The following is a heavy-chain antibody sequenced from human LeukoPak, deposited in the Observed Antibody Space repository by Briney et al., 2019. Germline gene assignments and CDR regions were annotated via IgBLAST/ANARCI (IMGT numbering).Heavy chain of an antibody. Sequence: GGSLRLSCAASGLTFSGYWMSWVRQAPGKGLEWVANIEQDGSERYYVDSVKGRFTISRDNAKNSLYLQMNSLRAEDTAVYYCASGNWNDRAFDIWGQGTMVTVSS. CDR2: IEQDGSER. CDR3: ASGNWNDRAFDI. CDR1: GLTFSGYW. J-gene: IGHJ3*02. V-gene: IGHV3-7*01. D-gene: IGHD1-20*01.